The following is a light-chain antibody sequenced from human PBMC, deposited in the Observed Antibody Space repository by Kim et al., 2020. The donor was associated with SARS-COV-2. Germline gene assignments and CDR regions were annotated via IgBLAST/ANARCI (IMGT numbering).Light chain of an antibody. CDR2: AAS. J-gene: IGKJ5*01. CDR1: QSISSH. CDR3: QQGYTSPQIT. Sequence: SVGDRVIITCRASQSISSHLNWYQQKPGKGPKLLIYAASSLNSGVPSRFSGSGTGTEFTLTISSLQPEDFATYYCQQGYTSPQITFGQGTRLEIK. V-gene: IGKV1-39*01.